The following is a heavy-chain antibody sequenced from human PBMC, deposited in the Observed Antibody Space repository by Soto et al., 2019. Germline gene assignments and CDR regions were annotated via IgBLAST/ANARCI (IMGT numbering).Heavy chain of an antibody. CDR1: GDSVSSYSAA. J-gene: IGHJ5*02. Sequence: SQTLSLTCAISGDSVSSYSAAWNWIRQSPSGGLEWLGRTYYRSRFFSDYAESVKSRIIINPDTSKNQFSLQLKSVTPEDTAVYYCVRDRCSSSGWFDPWGQGTPVTVSS. CDR2: TYYRSRFFS. CDR3: VRDRCSSSGWFDP. D-gene: IGHD2-2*01. V-gene: IGHV6-1*01.